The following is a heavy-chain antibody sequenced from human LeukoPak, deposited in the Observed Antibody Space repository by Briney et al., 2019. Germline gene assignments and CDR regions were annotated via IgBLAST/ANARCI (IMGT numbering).Heavy chain of an antibody. J-gene: IGHJ4*02. CDR1: GFTFSSYS. D-gene: IGHD2/OR15-2a*01. Sequence: GGSLRLSCAASGFTFSSYSMNWVRQAPGKGLEWVASINPDGSEKYYVDFVKGRFTISRDNAKNSLYLQMDSLRVEDTAVYFCAKGHTTLALGGGQGTLVTVSS. V-gene: IGHV3-7*01. CDR2: INPDGSEK. CDR3: AKGHTTLALG.